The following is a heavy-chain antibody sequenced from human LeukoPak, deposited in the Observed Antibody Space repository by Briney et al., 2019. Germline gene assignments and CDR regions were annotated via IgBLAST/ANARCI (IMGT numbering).Heavy chain of an antibody. D-gene: IGHD2-15*01. V-gene: IGHV3-23*01. J-gene: IGHJ5*02. CDR1: GFTFSSYA. CDR2: ISGSGGST. Sequence: QPGGSLRLSCAASGFTFSSYAMSWVRQAPGKGLEWVSAISGSGGSTCYADSVKGRFTISRDNSKNTLYLQMNSLRAEDTAVYYCAKAHCSGGSCYWFDPWGQGTLVTVSS. CDR3: AKAHCSGGSCYWFDP.